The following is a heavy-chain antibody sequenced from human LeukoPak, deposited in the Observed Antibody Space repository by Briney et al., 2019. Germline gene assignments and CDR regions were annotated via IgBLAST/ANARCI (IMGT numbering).Heavy chain of an antibody. CDR2: IRHDESKK. V-gene: IGHV3-30*02. D-gene: IGHD3-9*01. Sequence: PGGSLRLSCAASGFIFSKNGMHWVRQAPGKGLEWVAFIRHDESKKYYADSVKGRFTISRDNSANTLYLQMSSLRPEDTAVYYCAKDVRHFAGGYNWFDPWGQGTQVTVSS. CDR3: AKDVRHFAGGYNWFDP. J-gene: IGHJ5*02. CDR1: GFIFSKNG.